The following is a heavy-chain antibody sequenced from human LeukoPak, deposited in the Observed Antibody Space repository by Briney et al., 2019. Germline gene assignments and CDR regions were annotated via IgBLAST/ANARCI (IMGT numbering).Heavy chain of an antibody. CDR2: ISWNSGST. CDR1: GFTFDDYA. D-gene: IGHD1-26*01. Sequence: GRSLRLSSAASGFTFDDYAMHWVRQGPGKGLEWVSGISWNSGSTGYADSVKGRFTISRDNAKNSLYLQMNSLRAEDTALYYCAKTAYSGSCYVYAFDIWGQGTMVTVSS. CDR3: AKTAYSGSCYVYAFDI. V-gene: IGHV3-9*01. J-gene: IGHJ3*02.